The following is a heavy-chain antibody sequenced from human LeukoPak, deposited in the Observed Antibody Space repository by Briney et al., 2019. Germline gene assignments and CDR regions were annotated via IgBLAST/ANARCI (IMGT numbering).Heavy chain of an antibody. V-gene: IGHV3-53*01. D-gene: IGHD6-13*01. Sequence: GGSLRLSCAASGFTFSSYGMHWVRQAPGKGLEWVSVIYSGGSTYYADSVKGRFTISRDNSKNTLYLQMNSLRAEDTAVYYCARVAAAGTAYWGQGTLVTVSS. CDR2: IYSGGST. CDR1: GFTFSSYG. J-gene: IGHJ4*02. CDR3: ARVAAAGTAY.